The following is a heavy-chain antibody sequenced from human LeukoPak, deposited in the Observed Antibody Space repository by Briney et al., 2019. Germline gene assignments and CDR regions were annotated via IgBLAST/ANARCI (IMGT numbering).Heavy chain of an antibody. V-gene: IGHV4-59*08. CDR1: GGSISSYY. Sequence: PSETLSLTCTVSGGSISSYYWSWIRQPPGKGLEWIGYIYYSGSTNYNPSLKSRVTISVDTSKNQFSPKLSSVTAADTAVYYCVRGRITMVRGVNGWFDPWGQGTLVTVSS. CDR3: VRGRITMVRGVNGWFDP. D-gene: IGHD3-10*01. J-gene: IGHJ5*02. CDR2: IYYSGST.